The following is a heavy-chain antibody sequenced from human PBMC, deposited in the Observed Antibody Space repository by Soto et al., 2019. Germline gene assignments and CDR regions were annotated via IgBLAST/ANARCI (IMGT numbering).Heavy chain of an antibody. Sequence: ESLKISFKGSGYSFTSYWISWVRQIPGKGLEWMGRTDPSDSYTNYSPSFQGHVTISADKSISTAYLQWSSLKASDTAMYYCARRYVGYYYYGMDVWGQGTTVTVSS. D-gene: IGHD5-12*01. CDR2: TDPSDSYT. J-gene: IGHJ6*02. CDR1: GYSFTSYW. V-gene: IGHV5-10-1*01. CDR3: ARRYVGYYYYGMDV.